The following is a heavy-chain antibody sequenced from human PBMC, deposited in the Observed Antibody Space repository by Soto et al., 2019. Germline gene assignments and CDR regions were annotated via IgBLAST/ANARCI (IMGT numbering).Heavy chain of an antibody. CDR2: IYYSGNT. Sequence: SETLSLTCTVSGVSIRSGGYYWSWVRQNPRKGLEWIGNIYYSGNTYYNPSLKSRLTISVDTSKNQFSLNLSSVTAADTAVYYCARDRLMATAVTARHYFGLDVWGQGTPVTVPS. V-gene: IGHV4-31*03. D-gene: IGHD5-18*01. CDR3: ARDRLMATAVTARHYFGLDV. J-gene: IGHJ6*02. CDR1: GVSIRSGGYY.